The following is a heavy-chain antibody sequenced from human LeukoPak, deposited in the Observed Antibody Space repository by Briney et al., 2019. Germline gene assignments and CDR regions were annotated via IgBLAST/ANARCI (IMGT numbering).Heavy chain of an antibody. CDR3: ARPYDFWSGYSAGSYFDY. D-gene: IGHD3-3*01. Sequence: GGSLRLSCAASGFTFSSYSMNWVRQAPGKGLEWVSYISSSSRTTYYADSVKGRFTISRDNAKNSLYLQMNSLRAEDTAVYYCARPYDFWSGYSAGSYFDYWGQGTLVTVSS. V-gene: IGHV3-48*01. J-gene: IGHJ4*02. CDR2: ISSSSRTT. CDR1: GFTFSSYS.